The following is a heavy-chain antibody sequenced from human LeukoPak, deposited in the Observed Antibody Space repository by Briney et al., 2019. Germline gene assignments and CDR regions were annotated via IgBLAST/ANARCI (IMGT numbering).Heavy chain of an antibody. V-gene: IGHV1-8*01. J-gene: IGHJ6*02. CDR2: MNPNSGNT. CDR3: ASRGYSYGYWGYYYYGMDV. Sequence: GASAKVSCKASGYTFTSYDINWVRQATGQGLESMGWMNPNSGNTGYAQKFQGRVTMTRNTSISTAYMELSSLRSEDTAVYYCASRGYSYGYWGYYYYGMDVWGQGTTVTVSS. CDR1: GYTFTSYD. D-gene: IGHD5-18*01.